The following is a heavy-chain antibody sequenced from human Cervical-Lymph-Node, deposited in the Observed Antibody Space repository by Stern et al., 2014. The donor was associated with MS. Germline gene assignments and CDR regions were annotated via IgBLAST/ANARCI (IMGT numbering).Heavy chain of an antibody. Sequence: QLVQSGAEVKKPGASVKVSCKTSGYTFTSYGLSWVRQAPGQGLEWMGWISPHNGNTHYAPTLQGRVTMTIDTSTTTAYMELRSLRSDDTAVYYCVKKGYASGWYGYFDYWGQGTLVTVSS. V-gene: IGHV1-18*01. D-gene: IGHD6-19*01. CDR3: VKKGYASGWYGYFDY. CDR1: GYTFTSYG. CDR2: ISPHNGNT. J-gene: IGHJ4*02.